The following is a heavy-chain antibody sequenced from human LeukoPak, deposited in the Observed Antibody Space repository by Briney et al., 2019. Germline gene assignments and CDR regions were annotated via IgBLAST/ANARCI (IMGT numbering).Heavy chain of an antibody. Sequence: SETLSLTCTVSGGSVTSSSHYWGWIRQPPGKGLEWIGEIYHSGSTNYNPSLKSRVTISVDKSKNQFSLKLSSVTAADTAVYYCAISVLPVPSTAMIVVADAFDIWGQGTMVTVSS. CDR2: IYHSGST. D-gene: IGHD3-22*01. CDR1: GGSVTSSSHY. V-gene: IGHV4-39*07. J-gene: IGHJ3*02. CDR3: AISVLPVPSTAMIVVADAFDI.